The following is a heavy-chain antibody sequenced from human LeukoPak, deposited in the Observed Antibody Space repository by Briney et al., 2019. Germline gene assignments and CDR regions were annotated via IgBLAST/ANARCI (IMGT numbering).Heavy chain of an antibody. D-gene: IGHD5-18*01. J-gene: IGHJ4*02. Sequence: SETLSLTCTVSGGSLSSYYWSWLRQPPGKGLEGIGYIYCSGSTNYNPSLKSRVTISVDTSKNQFSLKLSSVTAADTAVYYCARCRGYSYGELDYWGQGTLVTVSS. CDR3: ARCRGYSYGELDY. V-gene: IGHV4-59*01. CDR2: IYCSGST. CDR1: GGSLSSYY.